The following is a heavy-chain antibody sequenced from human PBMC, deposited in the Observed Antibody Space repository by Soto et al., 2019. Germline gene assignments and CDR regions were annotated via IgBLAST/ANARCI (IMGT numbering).Heavy chain of an antibody. CDR1: GYSISLGYY. V-gene: IGHV4-38-2*02. CDR2: IYHSGNT. CDR3: VRDVPAAGTDWFDP. D-gene: IGHD6-13*01. Sequence: SETLSLTCAVSGYSISLGYYWGWIRQPPGKGLEWIGSIYHSGNTYYNPSLRSRVTMSVDKSKNQFSLNLASVTAADTAVYYCVRDVPAAGTDWFDPWGQGTLVTVSS. J-gene: IGHJ5*02.